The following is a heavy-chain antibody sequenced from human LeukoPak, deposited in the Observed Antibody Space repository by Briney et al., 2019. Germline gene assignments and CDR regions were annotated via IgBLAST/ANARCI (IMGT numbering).Heavy chain of an antibody. Sequence: SQTLSLTCTVSGDSINNGGYSWSWIRQPPGKGLEWIGYVYDSETYHNPSLKSRVTISIDTSKNQFSLKLSSVTAADTAVYYCASHSGGYAYWGQGTLVTVSS. V-gene: IGHV4-30-4*07. CDR1: GDSINNGGYS. J-gene: IGHJ4*02. CDR3: ASHSGGYAY. D-gene: IGHD5-12*01. CDR2: VYDSET.